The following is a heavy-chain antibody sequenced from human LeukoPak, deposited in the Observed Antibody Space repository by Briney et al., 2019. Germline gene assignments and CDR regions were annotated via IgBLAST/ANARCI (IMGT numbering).Heavy chain of an antibody. CDR3: ARGLFYCSGGTCYAFDY. J-gene: IGHJ4*02. V-gene: IGHV3-7*01. CDR1: GFTFSSFW. Sequence: PGGSLRLSCVASGFTFSSFWMSWVRQAPGKGLEWVANIKEDGSEGYFVDSVKGRFTISRDNAKNSMYLQMNSLRAEDTAVYYWARGLFYCSGGTCYAFDYWGQGTLVTVSS. CDR2: IKEDGSEG. D-gene: IGHD2-15*01.